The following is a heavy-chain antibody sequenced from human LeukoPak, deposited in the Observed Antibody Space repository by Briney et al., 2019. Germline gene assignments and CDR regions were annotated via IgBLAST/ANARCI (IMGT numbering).Heavy chain of an antibody. CDR2: IYYSGST. V-gene: IGHV4-59*08. Sequence: SETLSLTCTVSGGSISSYYWSWIRQPPGKGLEWIGYIYYSGSTNYTPSLKSRVTISVDTSKNQFSLKLSSVTAADTAVYYCARLVAWFDPWGQGTLVTVSS. CDR3: ARLVAWFDP. CDR1: GGSISSYY. D-gene: IGHD2-15*01. J-gene: IGHJ5*02.